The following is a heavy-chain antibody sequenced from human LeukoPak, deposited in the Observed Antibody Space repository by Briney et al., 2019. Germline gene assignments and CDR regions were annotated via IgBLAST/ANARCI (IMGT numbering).Heavy chain of an antibody. CDR3: AKGGRGYFDY. V-gene: IGHV3-23*01. J-gene: IGHJ4*02. Sequence: PGGSLRLSCAASGFTFSSYAMGWVRPAPGKGLEWVSAISGSGGSTYYADSVKGRFTISRDNSKNTLYLQMNSLRAEDTAVYYCAKGGRGYFDYWGQGTLVTVSS. CDR2: ISGSGGST. D-gene: IGHD3-10*01. CDR1: GFTFSSYA.